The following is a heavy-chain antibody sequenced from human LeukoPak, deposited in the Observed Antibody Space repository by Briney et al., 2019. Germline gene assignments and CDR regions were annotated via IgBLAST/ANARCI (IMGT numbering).Heavy chain of an antibody. J-gene: IGHJ6*02. CDR1: GFTFDDYA. CDR2: ISWNSGSI. Sequence: GGSLRLSCAASGFTFDDYAMHWVRQAPGKGLEWVSGISWNSGSIGYADSVKGRFTISRDNAKNSLYLQMNSLRAEDTALYYCVKAIAAPYYYGMDVWGQGTTVTVSS. CDR3: VKAIAAPYYYGMDV. D-gene: IGHD6-13*01. V-gene: IGHV3-9*01.